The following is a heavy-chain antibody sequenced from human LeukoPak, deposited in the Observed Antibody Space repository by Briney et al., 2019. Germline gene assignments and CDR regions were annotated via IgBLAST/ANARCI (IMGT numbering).Heavy chain of an antibody. Sequence: SETLSLTCTVSGGSVSSYYWSWIRQSPGKELEWIGSIYNTRSTNYNPHLKSRVTMSVDTSKNQFSLKLSSVTAADTAVYYCASENRYSYGYYYYYGMDVWGQGTTVTVSS. CDR2: IYNTRST. J-gene: IGHJ6*02. D-gene: IGHD5-18*01. V-gene: IGHV4-59*02. CDR3: ASENRYSYGYYYYYGMDV. CDR1: GGSVSSYY.